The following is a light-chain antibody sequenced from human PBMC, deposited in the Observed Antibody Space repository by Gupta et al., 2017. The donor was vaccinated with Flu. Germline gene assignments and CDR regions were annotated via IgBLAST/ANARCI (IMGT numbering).Light chain of an antibody. J-gene: IGLJ1*01. CDR1: SPNIGAGYD. Sequence: QSVLTQPPSVSGAPGQRVTIPCTGSSPNIGAGYDVHWYQQLPGTAPKILIYGNSNRPSGVPDRFSGSKSGTSASLAITGLQAEDEADYYCQSYDSSLSGYVFGTGTKVTVL. CDR3: QSYDSSLSGYV. V-gene: IGLV1-40*01. CDR2: GNS.